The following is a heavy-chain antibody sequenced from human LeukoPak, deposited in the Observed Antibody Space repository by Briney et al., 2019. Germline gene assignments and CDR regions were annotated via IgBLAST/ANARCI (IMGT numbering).Heavy chain of an antibody. Sequence: PGGSLRLSCAASGFTFDDYAMHWVRQAPGKGLEWVSLISGDGGSTYYADSVKGRFTISRDNSKNSLYLQMNSLRTEDTALYYCAKDRPLVGLTYYFGYWGQGTLVTVSS. CDR2: ISGDGGST. CDR3: AKDRPLVGLTYYFGY. D-gene: IGHD1-26*01. CDR1: GFTFDDYA. V-gene: IGHV3-43*02. J-gene: IGHJ4*02.